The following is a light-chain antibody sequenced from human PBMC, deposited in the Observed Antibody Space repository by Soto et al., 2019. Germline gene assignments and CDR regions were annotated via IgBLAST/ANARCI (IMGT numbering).Light chain of an antibody. CDR1: SNDIGGYNY. V-gene: IGLV2-14*01. Sequence: QSALTQPASVSGSPGQSITIPCTGSSNDIGGYNYVSWYQQHPGRAPKLVIYKVSDRPSGVSTRFSASKSGNTASLTISGLQAEDEADYYCQSYDSSLSGYVFGTGTKVTVL. CDR3: QSYDSSLSGYV. CDR2: KVS. J-gene: IGLJ1*01.